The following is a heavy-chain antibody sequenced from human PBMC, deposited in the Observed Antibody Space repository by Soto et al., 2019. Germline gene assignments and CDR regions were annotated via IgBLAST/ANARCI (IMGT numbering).Heavy chain of an antibody. CDR1: GFTFSSYA. V-gene: IGHV3-66*01. CDR3: ARDYYYDSRVYGMDV. D-gene: IGHD3-22*01. CDR2: IYSGGST. Sequence: GGSLRLSCAASGFTFSSYAMSWVRQAPGKGLEWVSVIYSGGSTYYADSVKGRFTISRDNSKNTLYLQMNSLRAEDTAVYYCARDYYYDSRVYGMDVWGQGTTVTVS. J-gene: IGHJ6*02.